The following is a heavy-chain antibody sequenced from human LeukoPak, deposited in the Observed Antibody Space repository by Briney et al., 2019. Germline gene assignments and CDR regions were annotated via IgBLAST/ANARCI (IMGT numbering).Heavy chain of an antibody. D-gene: IGHD3-16*02. J-gene: IGHJ4*02. CDR1: GGSISSYY. Sequence: SETLSLTCTVSGGSISSYYWSWIRQPPGKGLEWIGYIYFSGSLYYSPSLKSRLTISVDTSKNQFSLKLSSVTAADTAVYYCARRYHAGYYFDYWGQGTLVTVSS. CDR2: IYFSGSL. CDR3: ARRYHAGYYFDY. V-gene: IGHV4-59*08.